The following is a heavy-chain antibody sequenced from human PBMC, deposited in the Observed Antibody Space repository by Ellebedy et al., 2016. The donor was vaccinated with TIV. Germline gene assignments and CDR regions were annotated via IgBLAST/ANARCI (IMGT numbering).Heavy chain of an antibody. CDR3: ARLGCSGGNCYFDY. D-gene: IGHD2-15*01. V-gene: IGHV3-30-3*01. CDR2: ISYDGSNK. J-gene: IGHJ4*02. CDR1: GFTFSSYA. Sequence: GGSLRLSXAASGFTFSSYAMHWVRQAPGKGLEWVAVISYDGSNKYYADSVKGRFTISRDNSKNTLYLQMNSLRAEDTAVYYCARLGCSGGNCYFDYWGQGTLVTVSS.